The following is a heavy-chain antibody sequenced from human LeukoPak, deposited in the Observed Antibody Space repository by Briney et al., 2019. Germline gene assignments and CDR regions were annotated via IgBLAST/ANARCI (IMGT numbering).Heavy chain of an antibody. D-gene: IGHD3-22*01. J-gene: IGHJ5*02. CDR1: GYTFTGYY. CDR2: MNPNSGNT. CDR3: AREDYYDSGSFDP. V-gene: IGHV1-8*02. Sequence: EASVTVSCKASGYTFTGYYMHWVRQAPGQGLEWMGWMNPNSGNTAYAQKFQGRVTMTRNTSISTAYMELSSLRSEDTAVYYCAREDYYDSGSFDPWGQGTLVTVSS.